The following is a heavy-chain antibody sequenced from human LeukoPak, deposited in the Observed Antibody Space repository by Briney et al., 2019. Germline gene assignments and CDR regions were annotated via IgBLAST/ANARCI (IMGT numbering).Heavy chain of an antibody. Sequence: SQTLSLTCAISLDSVSNNAGAWNSIRQSPSRGLEWLGRTYYRSKWFHDYAVSVETRITINPDTSNNHFSLQMKSVAPEDTAVYYCAKGWAMDVWGQGTTVSVPS. CDR1: LDSVSNNAGA. CDR3: AKGWAMDV. CDR2: TYYRSKWFH. V-gene: IGHV6-1*01. D-gene: IGHD1-26*01. J-gene: IGHJ6*02.